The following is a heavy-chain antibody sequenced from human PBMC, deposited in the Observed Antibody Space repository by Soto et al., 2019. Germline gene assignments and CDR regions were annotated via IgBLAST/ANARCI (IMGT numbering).Heavy chain of an antibody. CDR1: GYTFTNFD. V-gene: IGHV1-69*13. D-gene: IGHD3-3*01. CDR3: ACGDYDFWSGPGGGMDV. CDR2: IIPIFGTA. Sequence: ASVKVSCKASGYTFTNFDINWVRQATGQGLEWMGGIIPIFGTANYAQKFQGRVTITADESTSTAYMELSSLRSEDTAVYYCACGDYDFWSGPGGGMDVWGQGTTVTVSS. J-gene: IGHJ6*02.